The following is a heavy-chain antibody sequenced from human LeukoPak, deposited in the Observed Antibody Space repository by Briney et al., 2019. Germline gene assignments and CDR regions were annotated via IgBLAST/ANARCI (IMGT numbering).Heavy chain of an antibody. J-gene: IGHJ5*02. CDR2: MNPNSGNT. D-gene: IGHD1-7*01. CDR1: GYTFTSYD. Sequence: GASVKVSCKASGYTFTSYDINWVRQVTGQGLEWMGWMNPNSGNTGYAQKFQGRVTMTRNTSISTAYMELSSLRSEDTAVYYCVRGSITGTTGIWFDPWGQGTLVTVSS. CDR3: VRGSITGTTGIWFDP. V-gene: IGHV1-8*01.